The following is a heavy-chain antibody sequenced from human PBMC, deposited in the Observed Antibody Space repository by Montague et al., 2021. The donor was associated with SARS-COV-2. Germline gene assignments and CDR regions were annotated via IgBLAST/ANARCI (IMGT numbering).Heavy chain of an antibody. D-gene: IGHD3-10*01. V-gene: IGHV4-59*08. CDR3: ARLGGSGSYLAFDY. CDR1: NGSIGGHY. Sequence: SETLSLTCTVSNGSIGGHYWTWIRRSPGRGLEWLAYIHYRGTTDYNPSLKSRLTLSVDTSKNQFSLTLTSLTAADTAIYYCARLGGSGSYLAFDYWGQGTLVTVSS. CDR2: IHYRGTT. J-gene: IGHJ4*02.